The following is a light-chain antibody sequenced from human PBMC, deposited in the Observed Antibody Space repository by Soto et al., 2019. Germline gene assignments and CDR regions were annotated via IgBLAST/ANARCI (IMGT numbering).Light chain of an antibody. CDR3: SSYTNSSASLMV. CDR2: EVS. Sequence: QLVLTQPASVSGSPGQSITISCIGTSSDIGGCNYVSWYQQHPGKAPKLMIYEVSNRPSGVSNRFSGSKSGYTASLTISGLQAEDEADYYCSSYTNSSASLMVFGTGTKLTVL. V-gene: IGLV2-14*01. CDR1: SSDIGGCNY. J-gene: IGLJ1*01.